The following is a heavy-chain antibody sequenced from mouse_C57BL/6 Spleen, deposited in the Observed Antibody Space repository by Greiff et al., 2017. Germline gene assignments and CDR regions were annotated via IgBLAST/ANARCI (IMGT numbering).Heavy chain of an antibody. CDR2: ISSGGDYI. V-gene: IGHV5-9-1*02. CDR3: TRERSDSSYAMDY. D-gene: IGHD2-13*01. J-gene: IGHJ4*01. CDR1: GFTFSSYA. Sequence: EVMLVESGAGLVKPGGSLKLSCAASGFTFSSYAMSWVRQTPEKRLEWVAYISSGGDYIYYADTVKGRFTISRDNARNTLYLQMSSLKSEDTAMYYCTRERSDSSYAMDYWGQGTSVTVSS.